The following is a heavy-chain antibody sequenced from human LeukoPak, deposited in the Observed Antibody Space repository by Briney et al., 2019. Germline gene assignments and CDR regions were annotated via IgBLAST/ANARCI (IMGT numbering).Heavy chain of an antibody. J-gene: IGHJ5*02. V-gene: IGHV4-59*01. CDR2: IYYSGST. Sequence: SETLSLTCTVSGGSISSYYWSWIRQPPGKGLEWIGYIYYSGSTNYNPSLKSRVTISVDTSKNQFSLKLSSVTAADTAVYYCAGQSYDFWSGYYTLHGFDPWGQGTLVTVSS. CDR1: GGSISSYY. D-gene: IGHD3-3*01. CDR3: AGQSYDFWSGYYTLHGFDP.